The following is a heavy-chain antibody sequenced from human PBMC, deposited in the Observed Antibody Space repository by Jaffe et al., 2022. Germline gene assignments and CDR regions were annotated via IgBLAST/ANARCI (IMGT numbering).Heavy chain of an antibody. CDR1: GFTFSSYW. Sequence: EVQLVESGGGLVQPGGSLRLSCAASGFTFSSYWMSWVRQAPGKGLEWVANIKQDGSEKYYVDSVKGRFTISRDNAKNSLYLQMNSLRAEDTAVYYCAREPYYYDSSGYYFRDAFDIWGQGTMVTVSS. V-gene: IGHV3-7*05. J-gene: IGHJ3*02. CDR2: IKQDGSEK. D-gene: IGHD3-22*01. CDR3: AREPYYYDSSGYYFRDAFDI.